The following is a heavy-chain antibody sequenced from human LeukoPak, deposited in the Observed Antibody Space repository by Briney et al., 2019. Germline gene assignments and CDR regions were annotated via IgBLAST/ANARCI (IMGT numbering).Heavy chain of an antibody. CDR3: ASGYDLPY. V-gene: IGHV3-48*03. J-gene: IGHJ4*02. D-gene: IGHD5-12*01. CDR1: TFTFSNYE. CDR2: ISRSGSTI. Sequence: GGSLRLSCAASTFTFSNYEMNWVRQAPGKGLEWISYISRSGSTIYYADSVKGRFTISRDNAKNSLYLQMNSLRAEDTAVYYCASGYDLPYWGQGALVTVSS.